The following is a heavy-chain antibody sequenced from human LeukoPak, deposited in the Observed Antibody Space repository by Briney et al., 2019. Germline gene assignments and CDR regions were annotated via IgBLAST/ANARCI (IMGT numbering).Heavy chain of an antibody. CDR3: ARTSRHFYGSGSNLTPWPADMDV. D-gene: IGHD3-10*01. CDR1: GASISSSY. Sequence: SETLSLTCAVSGASISSSYWSWIRQPPGKGLEWIGYIYYSGSTHYNPSLNSRVTISMDTSKNHFSLKLSSVTAADTAIYYCARTSRHFYGSGSNLTPWPADMDVWGQGTKVTVSS. V-gene: IGHV4-59*01. J-gene: IGHJ6*02. CDR2: IYYSGST.